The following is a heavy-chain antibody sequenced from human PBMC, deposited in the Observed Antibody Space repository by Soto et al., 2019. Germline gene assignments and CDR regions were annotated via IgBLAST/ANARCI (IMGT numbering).Heavy chain of an antibody. J-gene: IGHJ4*02. D-gene: IGHD3-9*01. CDR2: VYYSGST. CDR1: GGSISNFY. Sequence: LTCTVSGGSISNFYWSWIRQPPGKGLEWIGYVYYSGSTSYNPSLKRRVTFSADTSKSQFSLRLNSVTAADSAVYFCARLEGLATISYYFDFWGQGAQVTVSS. V-gene: IGHV4-59*08. CDR3: ARLEGLATISYYFDF.